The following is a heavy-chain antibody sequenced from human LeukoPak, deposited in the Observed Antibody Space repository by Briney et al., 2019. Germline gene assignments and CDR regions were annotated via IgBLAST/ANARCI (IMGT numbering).Heavy chain of an antibody. CDR1: GFPFSIYA. V-gene: IGHV3-23*01. J-gene: IGHJ5*02. CDR3: ARESTVPPGNVNWFDT. CDR2: LSGSGGST. D-gene: IGHD4-17*01. Sequence: TGGSLRLSCAASGFPFSIYAMTWVRQAPGKGLEWVSTLSGSGGSTYYADSVKGRFTISRDNAKNTLSLQMNRLRAEDTAVYYCARESTVPPGNVNWFDTWGQGTLVTVSS.